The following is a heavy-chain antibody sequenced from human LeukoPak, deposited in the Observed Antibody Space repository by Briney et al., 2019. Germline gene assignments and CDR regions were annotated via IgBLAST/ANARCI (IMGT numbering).Heavy chain of an antibody. J-gene: IGHJ4*02. D-gene: IGHD1-26*01. Sequence: SETLSLTCTVSGGSISSYYWSWIRQPPGKGLEWIGYIYYSGSTNYNPSLKSRVTISVDTSKNQFSLKPSSVTAADTAVYYCARHVAYSGSYSNFDYWGQGTLVTVSS. V-gene: IGHV4-59*08. CDR2: IYYSGST. CDR3: ARHVAYSGSYSNFDY. CDR1: GGSISSYY.